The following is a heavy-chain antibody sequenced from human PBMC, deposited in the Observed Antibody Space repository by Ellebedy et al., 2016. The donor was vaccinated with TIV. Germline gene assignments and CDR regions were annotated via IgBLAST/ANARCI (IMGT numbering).Heavy chain of an antibody. CDR3: ARTHPRDCSSSSCSILDY. D-gene: IGHD2-2*01. J-gene: IGHJ4*02. CDR2: ISTSGTTI. Sequence: GESLKISXAASGFTFSDYYMSWVRQAPGKGLEWISYISTSGTTIYYADSVRGRFVISRDNTKNSLHLHMNSLRAEDTAVYYCARTHPRDCSSSSCSILDYWGQGTLVTVSS. CDR1: GFTFSDYY. V-gene: IGHV3-11*01.